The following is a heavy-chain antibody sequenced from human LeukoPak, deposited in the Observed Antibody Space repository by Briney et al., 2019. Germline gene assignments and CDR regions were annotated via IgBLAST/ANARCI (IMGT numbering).Heavy chain of an antibody. D-gene: IGHD3-10*01. CDR2: IYYSGST. J-gene: IGHJ4*02. V-gene: IGHV4-31*03. CDR1: GGFISSGGYH. CDR3: ARGESEYYGSGRRLAFFDY. Sequence: PSQSQSLICTVSGGFISSGGYHWSWIRQHPGKGLEWIGYIYYSGSTYYNPSLKSRVTISVDTSKNQFSLKLSSVTAADTAVYYCARGESEYYGSGRRLAFFDYWGQGTLVTVSS.